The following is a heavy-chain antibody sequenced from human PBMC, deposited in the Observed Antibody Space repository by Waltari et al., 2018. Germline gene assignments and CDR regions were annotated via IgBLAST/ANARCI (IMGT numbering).Heavy chain of an antibody. CDR1: GFTFSSYS. D-gene: IGHD3-22*01. Sequence: EVQLVESGGGLVQPGGSLRLSCAASGFTFSSYSMNWVRQAPGKGLEWVSYISSSSSTIYYADSVKGRFTISRDNAKNSLYLQMNSLRAEDTAVYYCARDGPSYDSSGYLDYWGQGTLVTVSS. CDR3: ARDGPSYDSSGYLDY. J-gene: IGHJ4*02. CDR2: ISSSSSTI. V-gene: IGHV3-48*01.